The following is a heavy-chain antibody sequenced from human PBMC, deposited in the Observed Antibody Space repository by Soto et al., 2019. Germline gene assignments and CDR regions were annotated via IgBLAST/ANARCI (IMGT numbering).Heavy chain of an antibody. CDR1: GFTFSSYG. CDR2: IWYDGSNK. D-gene: IGHD2-15*01. V-gene: IGHV3-33*01. CDR3: ARGYCSGGSCYLGENAFDI. J-gene: IGHJ3*02. Sequence: GGSLRLSCAASGFTFSSYGMHWVRQAPDKGLERVAVIWYDGSNKYYADSVKGRFTISRDNSKNTLYLQMNSLRAEDTAVYYCARGYCSGGSCYLGENAFDIWGQGTMVTVSS.